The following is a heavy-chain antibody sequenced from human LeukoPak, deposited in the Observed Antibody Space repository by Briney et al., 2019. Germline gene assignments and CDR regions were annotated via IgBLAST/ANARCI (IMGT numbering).Heavy chain of an antibody. J-gene: IGHJ4*02. CDR2: IRYDGSNK. CDR3: ARAITYYYGSGSYRFDY. CDR1: GFTFSSYG. D-gene: IGHD3-10*01. Sequence: PGGSLRLSCAASGFTFSSYGMHWVRQAPGKGLEWVAFIRYDGSNKYYADSVKGRFTISRDNSKNTLYLQMNSLRAEDTAVYYCARAITYYYGSGSYRFDYWGQGTLVTVSS. V-gene: IGHV3-30*02.